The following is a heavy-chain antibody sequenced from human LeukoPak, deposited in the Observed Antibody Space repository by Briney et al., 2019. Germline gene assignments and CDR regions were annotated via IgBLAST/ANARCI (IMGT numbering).Heavy chain of an antibody. V-gene: IGHV3-66*04. J-gene: IGHJ6*02. CDR1: GFTVSSNY. CDR3: ARLRPYYYYGMDV. CDR2: IYSGGST. Sequence: GGSLRLSCAASGFTVSSNYMSWVRQAPGKGLEWVSVIYSGGSTYSADSVKGRFTISRDNSKNTLYLQMNSLRAEDTAVYYCARLRPYYYYGMDVWGQGTTVTVS.